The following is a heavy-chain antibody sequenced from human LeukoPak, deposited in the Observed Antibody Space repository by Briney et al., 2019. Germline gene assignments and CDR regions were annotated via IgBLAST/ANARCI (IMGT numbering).Heavy chain of an antibody. CDR3: ARLRSQASGYSSGWYSGVDN. V-gene: IGHV4-4*09. D-gene: IGHD6-19*01. CDR1: GGSISGYY. CDR2: IHTSGGT. Sequence: SETLSLTCTVSGGSISGYYWSWIRQPPGKGLEWIGYIHTSGGTNYNPSLKSRVTISVDTSKNQFSLKLSSVTAADTAVYYCARLRSQASGYSSGWYSGVDNWGQGTLVTVSS. J-gene: IGHJ4*02.